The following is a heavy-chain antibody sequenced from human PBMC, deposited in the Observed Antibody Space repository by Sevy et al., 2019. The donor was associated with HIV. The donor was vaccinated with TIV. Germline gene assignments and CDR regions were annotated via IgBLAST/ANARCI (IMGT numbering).Heavy chain of an antibody. V-gene: IGHV3-15*01. CDR3: TTEGAD. J-gene: IGHJ1*01. CDR2: VRSKGDGWTT. CDR1: GFSFSDAW. Sequence: GGSLRLSCAASGFSFSDAWLSWVRQAPGKGLEWVGRVRSKGDGWTTEYAAPVRGRFTIARDDSKDMLYLQMKSLKTEDTGVYYCTTEGADWGQGTLVTVSS.